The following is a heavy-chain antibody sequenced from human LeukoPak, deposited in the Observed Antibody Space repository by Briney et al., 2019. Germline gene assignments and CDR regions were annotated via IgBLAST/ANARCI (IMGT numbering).Heavy chain of an antibody. V-gene: IGHV1-18*01. D-gene: IGHD6-19*01. CDR2: ISAYNGNT. CDR3: ARDVAVAGTADDAFDI. Sequence: EASVKVSCKASGYTFTTYPINWVRQAPGQGLEWMGWISAYNGNTNYAQKLQGRVTMTTDTSTSTAYMELRSLRSDDTAVYYCARDVAVAGTADDAFDIWGQGTMVTVSS. CDR1: GYTFTTYP. J-gene: IGHJ3*02.